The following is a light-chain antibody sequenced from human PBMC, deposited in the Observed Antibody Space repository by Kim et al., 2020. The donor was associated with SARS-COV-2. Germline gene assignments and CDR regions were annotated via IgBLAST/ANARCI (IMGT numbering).Light chain of an antibody. J-gene: IGLJ3*02. V-gene: IGLV1-51*01. CDR3: GTWDISLSAWV. CDR2: ATN. CDR1: NSNIGNDY. Sequence: GQRVNIACSGSNSNIGNDYVSWYQQLPRTAPNLLIYATNKRPSGIPDRFSGSKSGTSATLAITGLQTGDEADYYCGTWDISLSAWVFGGGTQLTVL.